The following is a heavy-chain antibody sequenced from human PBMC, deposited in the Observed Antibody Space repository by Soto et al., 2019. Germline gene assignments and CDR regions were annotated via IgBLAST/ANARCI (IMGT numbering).Heavy chain of an antibody. D-gene: IGHD3-22*01. J-gene: IGHJ6*02. CDR1: GGSVSSFC. CDR3: ARGPRITMIVVAQPSYGMDV. Sequence: SETLSLTCYVSGGSVSSFCWTWIRQSPGKGLESIAYVCSSGSTNYNPSLESRVAISLDTSKNQFSLRLTSVTAADTAVYYCARGPRITMIVVAQPSYGMDVWGQGTTVTVSS. CDR2: VCSSGST. V-gene: IGHV4-59*02.